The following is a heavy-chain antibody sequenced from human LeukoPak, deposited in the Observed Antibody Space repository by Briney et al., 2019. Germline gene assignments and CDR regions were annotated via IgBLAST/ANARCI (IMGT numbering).Heavy chain of an antibody. D-gene: IGHD4-17*01. CDR1: GGSISSYY. V-gene: IGHV4-59*08. CDR2: IYYSGST. J-gene: IGHJ4*02. Sequence: SETLSHTCTVSGGSISSYYWSWIRQPPGKGLEWIGYIYYSGSTNYNPSLKSRVTISVDTSKNQFSLKLSSVTAADTAVYYCARLTYGDYADYWGQGTLVTVSS. CDR3: ARLTYGDYADY.